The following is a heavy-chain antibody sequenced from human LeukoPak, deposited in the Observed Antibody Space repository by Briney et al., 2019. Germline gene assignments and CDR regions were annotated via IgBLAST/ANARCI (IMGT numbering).Heavy chain of an antibody. CDR3: ATVGAVPGIDN. J-gene: IGHJ4*02. D-gene: IGHD6-19*01. V-gene: IGHV4-4*07. CDR1: GGSISSFS. Sequence: SETLSLTCTVSGGSISSFSWSWIRQSAGKGLVWIGRIYTSGTTNFNPSLKSRVSMSLDTSRSQFSLRLDSVTAADTAVYYCATVGAVPGIDNWGQGTQVTVSS. CDR2: IYTSGTT.